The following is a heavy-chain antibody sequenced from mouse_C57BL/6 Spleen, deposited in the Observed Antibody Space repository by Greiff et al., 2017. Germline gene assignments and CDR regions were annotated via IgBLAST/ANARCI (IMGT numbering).Heavy chain of an antibody. CDR3: ARYSNYDAMDY. CDR2: IYPSDSET. Sequence: QVQLQQSGAELVRPGSSVKLSCKASGYTFTSYWMDWVKQRPGQGLEWIGNIYPSDSETHYNQKFKDKATLTVDKSSSTAYMQLSSLTSEDSAVYYCARYSNYDAMDYWGQGTSVTVSS. CDR1: GYTFTSYW. V-gene: IGHV1-61*01. D-gene: IGHD2-5*01. J-gene: IGHJ4*01.